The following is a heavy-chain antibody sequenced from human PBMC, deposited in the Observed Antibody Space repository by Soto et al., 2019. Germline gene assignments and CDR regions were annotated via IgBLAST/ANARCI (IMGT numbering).Heavy chain of an antibody. CDR2: ISDDGSYK. D-gene: IGHD3-22*01. V-gene: IGHV3-30*03. CDR3: AHEEYYDSGNDN. CDR1: GFSFSNNA. J-gene: IGHJ4*02. Sequence: GGSLRLSFAGSGFSFSNNAMPWVSQAPGKGLQWVAIISDDGSYKNYADSVKGRFTISRDNSKNTVYLQMNRLRIEDTAVYYCAHEEYYDSGNDNWGQGTLVTVSS.